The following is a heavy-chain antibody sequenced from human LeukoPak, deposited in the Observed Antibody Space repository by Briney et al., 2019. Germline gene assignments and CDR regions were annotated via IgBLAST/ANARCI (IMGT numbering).Heavy chain of an antibody. CDR2: MNPNSGNT. CDR3: ARGTLLSASSWSNDAFDI. D-gene: IGHD6-13*01. J-gene: IGHJ3*02. V-gene: IGHV1-8*03. Sequence: ASVKVSCKASGYTFISYDINWVRQATGQGLEWMGWMNPNSGNTGYAQKFQGRVTITRNTSISTAYMELSSLRSEDTAVYYCARGTLLSASSWSNDAFDIWGQGTMVTVSS. CDR1: GYTFISYD.